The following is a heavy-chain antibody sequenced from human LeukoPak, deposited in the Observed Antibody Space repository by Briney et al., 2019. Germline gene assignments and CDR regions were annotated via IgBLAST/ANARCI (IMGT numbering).Heavy chain of an antibody. Sequence: GSLRLSCAASGFTFSSYSMNWVRQAPGKGLEWVSSISSSSSYIYYADSVKGRFTISRDNAKNSLYLRMNSLRAEDTAVYYCARDYIAVAGTLPYWGQGTLVTVSS. CDR3: ARDYIAVAGTLPY. J-gene: IGHJ4*02. CDR1: GFTFSSYS. CDR2: ISSSSSYI. D-gene: IGHD6-19*01. V-gene: IGHV3-21*01.